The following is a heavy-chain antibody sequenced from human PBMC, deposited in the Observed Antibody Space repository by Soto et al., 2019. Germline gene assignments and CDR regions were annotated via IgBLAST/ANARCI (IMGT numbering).Heavy chain of an antibody. V-gene: IGHV3-64D*08. Sequence: GGSLRLSCSASGFTFSSYAMHWVRQAPGKGLEYASAISSNGGSTYYADSVKGRFTISRDNSKNTLYLQMSSLRAEDTAVYYCVKVKALGYYYGMDVWGQGTTVTVSS. CDR1: GFTFSSYA. CDR3: VKVKALGYYYGMDV. D-gene: IGHD7-27*01. J-gene: IGHJ6*02. CDR2: ISSNGGST.